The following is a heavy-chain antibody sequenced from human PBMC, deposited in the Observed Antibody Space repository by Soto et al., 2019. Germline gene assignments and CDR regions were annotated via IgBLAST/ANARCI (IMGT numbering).Heavy chain of an antibody. Sequence: SETLSLTCAVSGYSISSDYSWGWIRQPPGKGLEWLGSIFHSGSTYYNPSLKSRVTISLDTSQNHFSLKLSSVTAADTAVYYCARENYYDGSGYYYYFDYWGHGTLVTVSS. D-gene: IGHD3-22*01. CDR3: ARENYYDGSGYYYYFDY. V-gene: IGHV4-38-2*02. CDR1: GYSISSDYS. J-gene: IGHJ4*01. CDR2: IFHSGST.